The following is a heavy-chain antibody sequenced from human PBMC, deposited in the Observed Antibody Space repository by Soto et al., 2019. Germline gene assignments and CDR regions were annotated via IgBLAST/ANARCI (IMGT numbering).Heavy chain of an antibody. CDR2: ITGGGHT. CDR3: AKDRSAWGSFDI. Sequence: EVQVLESGGGLVQPGGSLRLSCSASGFSFNDINWVRQAPGKGLEWISRITGGGHTDYVDSVKGRFTISRDNSKNTVDLQMYSLRADDTAVYHCAKDRSAWGSFDIWGQGTVVTVSS. J-gene: IGHJ3*02. V-gene: IGHV3-23*01. D-gene: IGHD3-16*01. CDR1: GFSFND.